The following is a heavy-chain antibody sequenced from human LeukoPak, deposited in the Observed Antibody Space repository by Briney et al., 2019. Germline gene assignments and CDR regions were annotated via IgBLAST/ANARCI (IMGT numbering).Heavy chain of an antibody. Sequence: GGSLRLSCAAYDFTVASTYMSWLRQAPGKGLEWVSTIYRRGNTFYADPGKGRFTISKDTSMNTLNLEMNSLGVEDTAVYYCARAVTDGYSLDFYFDFWGQGTLVTVSS. V-gene: IGHV3-53*01. J-gene: IGHJ4*02. CDR2: IYRRGNT. D-gene: IGHD5-24*01. CDR3: ARAVTDGYSLDFYFDF. CDR1: DFTVASTY.